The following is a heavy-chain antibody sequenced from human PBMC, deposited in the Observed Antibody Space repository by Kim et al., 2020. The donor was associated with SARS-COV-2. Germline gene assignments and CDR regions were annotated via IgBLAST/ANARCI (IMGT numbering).Heavy chain of an antibody. CDR2: IIPIFHTP. J-gene: IGHJ3*02. V-gene: IGHV1-69*13. Sequence: SVKVSCKASGGTFSSYAISWVRQAPGQGLEWMGGIIPIFHTPNYAQRFQGRVTISADDSTSTAYMELSSLRSDDTAVYYCARERDSSGWTGAFDIWGQGTMVTVSS. D-gene: IGHD6-19*01. CDR3: ARERDSSGWTGAFDI. CDR1: GGTFSSYA.